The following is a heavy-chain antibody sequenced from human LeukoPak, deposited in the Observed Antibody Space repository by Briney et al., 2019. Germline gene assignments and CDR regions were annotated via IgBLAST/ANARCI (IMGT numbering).Heavy chain of an antibody. Sequence: PSETLSLTCTVSGGSISSGSYYWSWIRQPAGKGLEWIGRIYTSGSTNYNPSLKSRVTISVDTSKNQFSLKLSSVTAADTAVYYCARASSRYCSSTNCYDYYYYYYMDVWGKGTTVTVSS. CDR3: ARASSRYCSSTNCYDYYYYYYMDV. D-gene: IGHD2-2*01. CDR1: GGSISSGSYY. J-gene: IGHJ6*03. CDR2: IYTSGST. V-gene: IGHV4-61*02.